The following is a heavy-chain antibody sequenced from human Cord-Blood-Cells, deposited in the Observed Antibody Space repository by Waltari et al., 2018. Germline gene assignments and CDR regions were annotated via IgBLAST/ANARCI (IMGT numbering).Heavy chain of an antibody. CDR3: ARPRLGSSSDWYFDL. CDR1: GYSFTSYW. CDR2: IDPGDSGT. J-gene: IGHJ2*01. Sequence: EVQLVQSGAEVKKPGESLKISCKGSGYSFTSYWIGWVRQMPGKGLEWMGTIDPGDSGTRYSPYCQGQVSSSADKSIRSAYLQWSSLKAADTAMYYCARPRLGSSSDWYFDLWGRGTLVTVSS. D-gene: IGHD7-27*01. V-gene: IGHV5-51*01.